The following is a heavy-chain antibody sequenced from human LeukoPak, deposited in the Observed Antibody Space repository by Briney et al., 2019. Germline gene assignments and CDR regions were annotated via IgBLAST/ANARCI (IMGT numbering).Heavy chain of an antibody. J-gene: IGHJ4*02. CDR3: ATNIVEMATIDSDY. CDR2: IYYSGST. Sequence: SETLSLTCTVSGGSISSSSYYWGWIRQPPGKGLEWIGSIYYSGSTYYNPSLKSRVTISVDTSKNQFSLKLSSVTAADTAVYYCATNIVEMATIDSDYWGQGTLVTVSS. CDR1: GGSISSSSYY. D-gene: IGHD5-24*01. V-gene: IGHV4-39*01.